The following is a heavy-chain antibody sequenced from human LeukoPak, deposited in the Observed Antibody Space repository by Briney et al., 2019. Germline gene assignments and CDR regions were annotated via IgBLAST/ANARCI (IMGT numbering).Heavy chain of an antibody. J-gene: IGHJ4*02. CDR1: GYTFPSYF. CDR3: VRTAARRFDY. CDR2: INPTGGST. D-gene: IGHD6-6*01. Sequence: RASVKVSCKASGYTFPSYFMHWVRQAPGRGLEWMGIINPTGGSTTYAQKFQGRVTMTRDTSTSTVYMELSSLRSDDTAVYYCVRTAARRFDYWGQGTLVTVSS. V-gene: IGHV1-46*01.